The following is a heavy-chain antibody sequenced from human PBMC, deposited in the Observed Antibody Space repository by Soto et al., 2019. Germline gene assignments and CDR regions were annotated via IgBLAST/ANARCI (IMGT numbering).Heavy chain of an antibody. V-gene: IGHV3-21*01. Sequence: GGSLRLSCAASGFTFRSYSMNWVRQAPGKGLEWVSSVSSSSSYIYYADSVKGRFTISRDNAKNSLYLQMSSLRAEDTAVYYCTRDGSITGTTRYYYGMDVWGQGTTVTVSS. CDR3: TRDGSITGTTRYYYGMDV. J-gene: IGHJ6*02. D-gene: IGHD1-7*01. CDR2: VSSSSSYI. CDR1: GFTFRSYS.